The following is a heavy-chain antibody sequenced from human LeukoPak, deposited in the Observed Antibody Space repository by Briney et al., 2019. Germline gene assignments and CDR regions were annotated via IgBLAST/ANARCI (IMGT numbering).Heavy chain of an antibody. J-gene: IGHJ6*04. CDR1: GFTFTNYE. V-gene: IGHV3-48*03. CDR3: ARSIDILTGYVMDV. D-gene: IGHD3-9*01. CDR2: ISSSGNTI. Sequence: GGSLRLCCAPSGFTFTNYEMNWVRQAPGKGLEWVSYISSSGNTIYYADSVKGRFTICRDNAKNSLYLQMNSLRAEDTAVYYCARSIDILTGYVMDVWGKGTTVTVSS.